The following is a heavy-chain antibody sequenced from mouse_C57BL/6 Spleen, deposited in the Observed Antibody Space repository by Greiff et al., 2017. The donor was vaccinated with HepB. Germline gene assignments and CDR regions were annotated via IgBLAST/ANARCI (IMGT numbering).Heavy chain of an antibody. V-gene: IGHV7-3*01. D-gene: IGHD1-1*01. CDR2: IRNKANGYTT. CDR1: GFTFTDYY. Sequence: EVQVVESGGGLVQPGGSLSLSCAASGFTFTDYYMSWVRQPPGKALEWLGFIRNKANGYTTEYSASVKGRFTISRDNSQSILYLQMNALRAEDSATYYCASGPYGWYFDVWGTGTTVTVSS. J-gene: IGHJ1*03. CDR3: ASGPYGWYFDV.